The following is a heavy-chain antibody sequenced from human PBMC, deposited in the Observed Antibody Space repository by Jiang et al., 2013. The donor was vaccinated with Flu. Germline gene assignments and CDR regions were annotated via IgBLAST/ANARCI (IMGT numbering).Heavy chain of an antibody. J-gene: IGHJ4*02. CDR3: ARDHSIAVAGDGFDY. V-gene: IGHV1-69*04. Sequence: SGAEVKKPGSSVKVSCKASGGTFSSYAISWVRQAPGQGLGWMGRIIPILGIANYAQKFQGRVTITADKSTSTAYMELRSLRSDDTAVYYCARDHSIAVAGDGFDYWGQGTLVTVSS. CDR2: IIPILGIA. CDR1: GGTFSSYA. D-gene: IGHD6-19*01.